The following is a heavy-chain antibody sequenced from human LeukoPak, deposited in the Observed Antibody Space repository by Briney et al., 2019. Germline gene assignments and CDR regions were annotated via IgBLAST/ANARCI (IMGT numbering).Heavy chain of an antibody. D-gene: IGHD1-14*01. CDR3: AKASWVSTTDAVR. V-gene: IGHV3-23*01. Sequence: GRSLRISSAEYGLNFSSFPMSCDRQGPPSRLQWVSSISGNGETFYADSVKGRFTLSSDSSRNTVYFQLNNLRVEDTAIYSCAKASWVSTTDAVRWGQGTLVTVSS. J-gene: IGHJ4*02. CDR1: GLNFSSFP. CDR2: ISGNGET.